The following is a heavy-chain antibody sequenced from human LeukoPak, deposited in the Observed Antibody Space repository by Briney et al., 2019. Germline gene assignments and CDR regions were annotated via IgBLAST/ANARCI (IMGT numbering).Heavy chain of an antibody. J-gene: IGHJ4*02. CDR2: IEYDGRTI. Sequence: GGSLRLSCAASGFAFSRYWMHWVRQVPGKGLVWVSRIEYDGRTINYADSVKGRFTISRDNPKNILYLQMNSLRAEDTAVYYCARGDLDYWGQGTLVTVSS. CDR1: GFAFSRYW. V-gene: IGHV3-74*01. CDR3: ARGDLDY.